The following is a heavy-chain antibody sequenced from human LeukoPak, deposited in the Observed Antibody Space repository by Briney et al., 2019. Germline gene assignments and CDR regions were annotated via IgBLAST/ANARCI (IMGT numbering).Heavy chain of an antibody. CDR3: ARIPFSYYGMDV. CDR1: GGSFSGYY. J-gene: IGHJ6*02. V-gene: IGHV4-34*01. Sequence: SETLSLTCAVYGGSFSGYYWSWIRQPPGKGLEWIGEIYHSGSTNYNPSLKSRVTISVDKSKNQFPLKLSSVTAADTAVYYCARIPFSYYGMDVWGQGTTVTVSS. CDR2: IYHSGST.